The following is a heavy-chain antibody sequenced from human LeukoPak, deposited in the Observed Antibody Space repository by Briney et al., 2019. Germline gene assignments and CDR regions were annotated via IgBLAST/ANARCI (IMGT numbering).Heavy chain of an antibody. J-gene: IGHJ4*02. Sequence: SVKVSCKASGGTFSSYAISWVRQAPGQGLEWMGGIIPIFGTANYAQKLQGRVTMTTDTSTSTAYMELRSLRSDDTAVYYCARVDIVATTFDYWGQGTLVTVSS. V-gene: IGHV1-69*05. CDR2: IIPIFGTA. CDR3: ARVDIVATTFDY. D-gene: IGHD5-12*01. CDR1: GGTFSSYA.